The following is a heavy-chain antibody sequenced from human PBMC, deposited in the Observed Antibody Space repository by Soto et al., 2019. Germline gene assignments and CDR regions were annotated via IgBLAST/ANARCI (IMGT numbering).Heavy chain of an antibody. V-gene: IGHV4-59*01. CDR2: IYYSGST. CDR3: ARGAIVGTSGWHEYFQH. CDR1: GGSISSYY. Sequence: PSETLSLTCTVSGGSISSYYWSWIRQPPGKGLEWIGYIYYSGSTNYNPSLKSRVTISVDTSKNQFSLKLSSGTAADTAGYYCARGAIVGTSGWHEYFQHWGQGTLVTVSS. J-gene: IGHJ1*01. D-gene: IGHD6-19*01.